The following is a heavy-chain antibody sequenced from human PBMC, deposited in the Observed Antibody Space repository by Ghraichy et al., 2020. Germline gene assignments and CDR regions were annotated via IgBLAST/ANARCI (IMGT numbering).Heavy chain of an antibody. CDR3: VRQCTELRDKLYYYYGMDV. V-gene: IGHV3-13*05. CDR1: GFTFSNCD. CDR2: IGIAGDP. Sequence: GGSLRLSCAASGFTFSNCDMHWVRQVTGKGLQWVSGIGIAGDPHYLDSVKGRFTISRENAKNSMYLQMNSLRAADSAVYFCVRQCTELRDKLYYYYGMDVWGQGTTVTVSS. D-gene: IGHD2-15*01. J-gene: IGHJ6*02.